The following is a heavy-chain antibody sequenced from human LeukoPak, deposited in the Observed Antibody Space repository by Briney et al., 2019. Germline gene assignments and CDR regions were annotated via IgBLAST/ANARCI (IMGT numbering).Heavy chain of an antibody. J-gene: IGHJ4*02. V-gene: IGHV3-48*01. Sequence: KPGGSLRLSCIVSGFSLRGNAMNWVRQAPGKGLEWVSYISASSSNIHYADTVKGRFTISRDNAKNSLYLQMDSLRAEDTAVYYCARDLSYGSSLYYYFDYWGQGTPVTVSS. CDR2: ISASSSNI. CDR3: ARDLSYGSSLYYYFDY. CDR1: GFSLRGNA. D-gene: IGHD6-19*01.